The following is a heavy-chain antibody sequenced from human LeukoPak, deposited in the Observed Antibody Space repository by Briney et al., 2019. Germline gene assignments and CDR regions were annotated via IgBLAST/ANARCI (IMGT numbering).Heavy chain of an antibody. Sequence: GASVKVSCKASGGTFSSYAISWVRQAPGQGLEWMGRIIPIFGTANYAQKFQGRVTITTDEPTSTAYMELSSLRSEDTAVYYCARDIVGASLYWGQGTLVTVSS. CDR2: IIPIFGTA. V-gene: IGHV1-69*05. D-gene: IGHD1-26*01. J-gene: IGHJ4*02. CDR1: GGTFSSYA. CDR3: ARDIVGASLY.